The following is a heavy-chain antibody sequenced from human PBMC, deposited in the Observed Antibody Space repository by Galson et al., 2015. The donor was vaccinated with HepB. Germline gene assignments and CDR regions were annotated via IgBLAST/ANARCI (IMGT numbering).Heavy chain of an antibody. CDR2: IKQDGSET. D-gene: IGHD6-19*01. CDR3: VRHLPIIPVGAPWYFDL. V-gene: IGHV3-7*01. J-gene: IGHJ2*01. Sequence: SLRLSCEASGLTFSTYWMNWVRQAPGKGLEWVASIKQDGSETYHVDSVKGRFTISRDNAKNSVYLQMSSLTDEDTAVYYCVRHLPIIPVGAPWYFDLWGRGTQVTVSS. CDR1: GLTFSTYW.